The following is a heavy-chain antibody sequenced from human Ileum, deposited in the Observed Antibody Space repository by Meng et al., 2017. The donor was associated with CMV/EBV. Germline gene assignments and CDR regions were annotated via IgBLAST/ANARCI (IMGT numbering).Heavy chain of an antibody. D-gene: IGHD3-3*01. V-gene: IGHV3-9*01. J-gene: IGHJ4*02. CDR3: AKDLRRYDFWSGYYFDY. Sequence: SLKISCAASGFTFDDYAMHWVRQAPGKGLEWVSGISWNSGSIGYADSVKGRFTISRDNAKNSLYLQMNSLRAEDTALYYCAKDLRRYDFWSGYYFDYWGQGTRVTCFS. CDR1: GFTFDDYA. CDR2: ISWNSGSI.